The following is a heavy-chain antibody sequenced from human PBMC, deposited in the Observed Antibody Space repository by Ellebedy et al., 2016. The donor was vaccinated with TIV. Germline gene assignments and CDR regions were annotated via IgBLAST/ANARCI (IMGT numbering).Heavy chain of an antibody. Sequence: SVKVSXXASGGTFSSYAISWVRQAPGQGLEWMGGIIPIFGTANYAQKFQGRVTITADESTSTAYMELSSLRSEDTAVYYCARVVGATRYYYYYYMDVWGKGTTVTVPS. CDR3: ARVVGATRYYYYYYMDV. CDR2: IIPIFGTA. CDR1: GGTFSSYA. V-gene: IGHV1-69*13. J-gene: IGHJ6*03. D-gene: IGHD1-26*01.